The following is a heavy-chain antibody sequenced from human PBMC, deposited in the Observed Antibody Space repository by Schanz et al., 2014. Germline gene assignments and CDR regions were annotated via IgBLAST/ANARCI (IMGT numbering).Heavy chain of an antibody. Sequence: EVQLLESGGGLVQPGGSLKLSCAASGFTFSSYAMSWVRQAPGKGLEWVSAVSGSGGSTYYADSVKGRFTISRDNSKNTLYLQMNGLRDEDTAVYYCVRERTNYGGNSYYFDHWGQGTLVTVSS. CDR1: GFTFSSYA. D-gene: IGHD2-21*02. J-gene: IGHJ4*02. CDR3: VRERTNYGGNSYYFDH. CDR2: VSGSGGST. V-gene: IGHV3-23*01.